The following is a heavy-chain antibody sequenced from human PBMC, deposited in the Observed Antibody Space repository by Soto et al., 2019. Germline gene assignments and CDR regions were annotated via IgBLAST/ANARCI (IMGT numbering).Heavy chain of an antibody. CDR3: ASREGRVWFGTYYFDY. CDR2: IYYSGST. J-gene: IGHJ4*02. CDR1: GGSISSSSYY. D-gene: IGHD3-10*01. V-gene: IGHV4-39*01. Sequence: SETLSLTCTVSGGSISSSSYYWGWIRQPPGKGLEWTGSIYYSGSTYYNPSLKSRVTISVDTSKNQFSLKLSSVTAADTAVYYCASREGRVWFGTYYFDYWGQGTLVTVSS.